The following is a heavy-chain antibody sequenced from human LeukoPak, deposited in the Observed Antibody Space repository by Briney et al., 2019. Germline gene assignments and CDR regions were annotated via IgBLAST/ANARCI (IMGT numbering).Heavy chain of an antibody. CDR2: IFHSGST. CDR3: ARHSRYYYDSSGYELGAFDI. CDR1: NGSISGYY. D-gene: IGHD3-22*01. Sequence: PSETLSLTCTVSNGSISGYYWSWIRQPPGKGLEWIGYIFHSGSTNYNPSLKSRVTISVDTSKNQFSLKLSSVTAADTAVYYCARHSRYYYDSSGYELGAFDIWGQGTMVTVSS. V-gene: IGHV4-59*08. J-gene: IGHJ3*02.